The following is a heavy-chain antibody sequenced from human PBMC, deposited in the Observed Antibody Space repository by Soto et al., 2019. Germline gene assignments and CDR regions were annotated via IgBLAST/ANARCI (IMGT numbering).Heavy chain of an antibody. D-gene: IGHD3-10*01. CDR3: ARGPTYSAGRYYIN. Sequence: QVQLVQSGAEVKKPGSSVEVSCKASGGSFSRYTFSWVRQAPGQGLGWLGRIVPTLNIANYAPKFQGRVSXSADKSTGTVYMELRSLTSADTAVYYCARGPTYSAGRYYINWGQGTLVTVSS. J-gene: IGHJ4*02. CDR1: GGSFSRYT. CDR2: IVPTLNIA. V-gene: IGHV1-69*02.